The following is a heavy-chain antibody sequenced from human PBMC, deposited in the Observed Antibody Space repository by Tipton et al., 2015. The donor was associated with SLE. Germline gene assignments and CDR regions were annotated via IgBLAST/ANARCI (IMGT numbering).Heavy chain of an antibody. J-gene: IGHJ4*02. Sequence: TLSLTCTVSGGSISSYYWSWIRQPPGKGLEWIGYIYYSGSTNYNPSLKSRVTISVDTSKNQFPLKLSSVTAADTAVYYCARYYDFWSGALGYWGQGTLVTVSS. CDR3: ARYYDFWSGALGY. CDR2: IYYSGST. CDR1: GGSISSYY. V-gene: IGHV4-59*01. D-gene: IGHD3-3*01.